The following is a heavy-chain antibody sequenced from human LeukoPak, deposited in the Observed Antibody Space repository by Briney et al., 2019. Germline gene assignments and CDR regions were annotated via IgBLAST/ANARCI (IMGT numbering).Heavy chain of an antibody. Sequence: PSETLSLTCTVSGGSVSTISHFWDWVRQPPGKGLEWIVSLSDTGTTYYNPSLESRVTMSVDTSKNQFSLKLTSVTAVDTAVYYCARRDHTGRSHAWFDPWGQGTLVTVSS. CDR3: ARRDHTGRSHAWFDP. CDR1: GGSVSTISHF. CDR2: LSDTGTT. J-gene: IGHJ5*02. D-gene: IGHD1-14*01. V-gene: IGHV4-39*01.